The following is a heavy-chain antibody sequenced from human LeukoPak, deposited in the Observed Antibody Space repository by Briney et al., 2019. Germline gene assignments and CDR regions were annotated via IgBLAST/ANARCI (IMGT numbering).Heavy chain of an antibody. V-gene: IGHV3-21*01. D-gene: IGHD4-17*01. CDR2: ISSSSSYI. CDR1: GFTFSSYS. Sequence: GGSLRLSCAASGFTFSSYSMNWVRQAPGKGLEWVSSISSSSSYIYYADSVKGRFTISRDNAKNSLYLQMNSLRAEDTAVYYCAREVGLRSPPFDYWGQGTLVTVPS. J-gene: IGHJ4*02. CDR3: AREVGLRSPPFDY.